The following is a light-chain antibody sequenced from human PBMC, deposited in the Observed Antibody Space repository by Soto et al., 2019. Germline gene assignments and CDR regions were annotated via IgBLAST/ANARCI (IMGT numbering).Light chain of an antibody. CDR1: QSISSND. CDR2: GAS. CDR3: QQRSNWPPEFT. Sequence: EIVLTQSPGTLSLSPGERATLSCRASQSISSNDLAWFQQKPGQAPRLLIYGASTRATGIPDRFGGSGSGTDFTLTISSLEPEDSAVYYCQQRSNWPPEFTFGQGTRVDIK. V-gene: IGKV3D-20*02. J-gene: IGKJ3*01.